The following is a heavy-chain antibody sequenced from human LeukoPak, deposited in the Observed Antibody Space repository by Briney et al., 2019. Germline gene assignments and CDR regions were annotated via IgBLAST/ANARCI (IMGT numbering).Heavy chain of an antibody. V-gene: IGHV3-30-3*01. J-gene: IGHJ6*02. Sequence: GRSLRLSCAASGFTFSSYAMHWVRQAPGKGLEWVAAISYDGSNKYYADSVKGRFTISRDNSRNTLYLQMNSLRPEDTAVYYCARDRPRYFYGSGSLHGMDVCGQGTTVTVSS. CDR1: GFTFSSYA. D-gene: IGHD3-10*01. CDR2: ISYDGSNK. CDR3: ARDRPRYFYGSGSLHGMDV.